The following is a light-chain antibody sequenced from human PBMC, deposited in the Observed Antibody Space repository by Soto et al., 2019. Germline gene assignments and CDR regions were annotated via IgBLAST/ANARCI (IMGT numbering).Light chain of an antibody. CDR1: SSDVGGYNS. CDR2: EVS. Sequence: QSALTQPASVSGSPGQSITVSCTGTSSDVGGYNSVSWYQQHPGKPPKLIIYEVSNRPSGVSDRFSGSKSGNTASLTISGLQAEGEADYYCSSYTSTSRYVLATGTKVT. J-gene: IGLJ1*01. V-gene: IGLV2-14*03. CDR3: SSYTSTSRYV.